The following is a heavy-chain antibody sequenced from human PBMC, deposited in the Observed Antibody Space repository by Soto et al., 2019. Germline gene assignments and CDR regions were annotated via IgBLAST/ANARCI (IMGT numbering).Heavy chain of an antibody. CDR3: ARLDGNSADYYYGMDV. D-gene: IGHD6-19*01. Sequence: SETLSLTCIVSGGSITTSNYCWVWMRHPPGKGLEWIASIHYTGSTYYNPSLKSRVTISVDTSKNQFSLKLSSVTAADTAVYYCARLDGNSADYYYGMDVWGQGTTVTVSS. V-gene: IGHV4-39*01. CDR1: GGSITTSNYC. J-gene: IGHJ6*02. CDR2: IHYTGST.